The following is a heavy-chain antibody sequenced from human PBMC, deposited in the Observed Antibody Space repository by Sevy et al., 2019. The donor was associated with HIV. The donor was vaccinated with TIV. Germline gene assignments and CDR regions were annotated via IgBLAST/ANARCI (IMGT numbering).Heavy chain of an antibody. D-gene: IGHD2-15*01. CDR1: GFSFSNYA. V-gene: IGHV3-23*01. CDR2: ISGSGGST. CDR3: AKGDRTFYGLDV. J-gene: IGHJ6*02. Sequence: GESLKISCAASGFSFSNYAISWVRQAPGKGLEWVSGISGSGGSTYYADSLKGRFTIFRDNSKNTLSLQMNSLRAEDTAVYYCAKGDRTFYGLDVWGQGTTITVSS.